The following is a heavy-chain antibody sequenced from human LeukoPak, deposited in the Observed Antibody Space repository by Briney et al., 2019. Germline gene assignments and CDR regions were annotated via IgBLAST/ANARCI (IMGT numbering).Heavy chain of an antibody. Sequence: SETLSLTCSVSDGSINSYYWNWIRRPPGKGLEWIGYIYYNGNTNYSPSLKSRVTMSVDTSKNQFSLKLSSVTAADTAVYYCARTYYDFWSGYYTPYYFDYWGQGTLVTVSS. CDR1: DGSINSYY. CDR3: ARTYYDFWSGYYTPYYFDY. D-gene: IGHD3-3*01. V-gene: IGHV4-59*01. CDR2: IYYNGNT. J-gene: IGHJ4*02.